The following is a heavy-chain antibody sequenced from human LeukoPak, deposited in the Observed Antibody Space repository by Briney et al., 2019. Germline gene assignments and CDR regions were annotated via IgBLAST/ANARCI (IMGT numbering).Heavy chain of an antibody. CDR1: GYTFTGYY. CDR2: MNPNSGNT. V-gene: IGHV1-8*02. CDR3: ASSDYGDYSLY. J-gene: IGHJ4*02. Sequence: ASVKVSCKASGYTFTGYYMHWVRQAPGQGREWMGWMNPNSGNTGYAQKFQGRVTMTRNTSISTAYMELSSLRSEDTAVYYCASSDYGDYSLYGGQGPLVTVSS. D-gene: IGHD4-17*01.